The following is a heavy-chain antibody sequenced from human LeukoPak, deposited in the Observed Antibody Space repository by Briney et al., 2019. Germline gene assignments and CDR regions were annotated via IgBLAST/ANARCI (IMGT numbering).Heavy chain of an antibody. Sequence: GASVKVSCKASGYTFTSYGISWVRQAPGQGLEWMGWISAYNGNTNYAQKLQGRVTMTTDTSTSTAYMELRSLRSDDTAVYYCARVKGYISSWPFDYWGQGTLVTVSS. CDR1: GYTFTSYG. V-gene: IGHV1-18*01. CDR2: ISAYNGNT. D-gene: IGHD6-13*01. J-gene: IGHJ4*02. CDR3: ARVKGYISSWPFDY.